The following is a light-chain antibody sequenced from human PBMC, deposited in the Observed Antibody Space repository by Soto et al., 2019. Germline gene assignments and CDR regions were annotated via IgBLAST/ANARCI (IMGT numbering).Light chain of an antibody. CDR3: QQRSNWPT. CDR1: QSVSSY. V-gene: IGKV3-11*01. J-gene: IGKJ5*01. Sequence: EIVLTQSPATLSLSLGERATLSCRASQSVSSYLAWYQQKPGQAPRLLIYDASSRAAGIPARFSGSGSGTDFTLTISGLEPEDFAVYYCQQRSNWPTFGLGTRLEIK. CDR2: DAS.